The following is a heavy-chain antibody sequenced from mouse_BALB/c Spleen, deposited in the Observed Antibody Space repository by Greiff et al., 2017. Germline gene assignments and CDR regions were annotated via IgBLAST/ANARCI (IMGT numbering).Heavy chain of an antibody. V-gene: IGHV5-4*02. Sequence: EVHLVESGGGLVKPGGSLKLSCAASGFTFSDYYMYWVRQTPEKRLEWVATISDGGSYTYYPDSVKGRFTISRDNAKNNLYLQMSSLKSEDTAMYYCAREDYDYDEAYWGQGTLVTVSA. J-gene: IGHJ3*01. CDR2: ISDGGSYT. CDR1: GFTFSDYY. CDR3: AREDYDYDEAY. D-gene: IGHD2-4*01.